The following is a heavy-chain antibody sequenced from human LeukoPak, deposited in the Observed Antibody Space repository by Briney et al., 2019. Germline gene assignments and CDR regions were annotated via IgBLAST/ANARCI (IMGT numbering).Heavy chain of an antibody. CDR3: ARAGSGWLRYNWFDP. J-gene: IGHJ5*02. Sequence: PSETLSLTCTVSGGSISSGSYYWSWIRQPAGKGLEWIGRIYTSGSTNYNPSLKSRVTISVDTSKNQFSLKLSSVTAADTAVYYCARAGSGWLRYNWFDPWGQGTLSPSPQ. CDR2: IYTSGST. CDR1: GGSISSGSYY. V-gene: IGHV4-61*02. D-gene: IGHD6-19*01.